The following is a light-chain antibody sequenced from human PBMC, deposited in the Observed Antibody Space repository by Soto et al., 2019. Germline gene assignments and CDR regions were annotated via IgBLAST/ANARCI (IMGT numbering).Light chain of an antibody. CDR2: EVS. J-gene: IGLJ2*01. CDR3: SSYTSSSPYVV. Sequence: QSVLTQPASVSGSPGQSITISCTGSTSDVGAYNYVSWYKHHPGQAPQLMIYEVSNRPSGVSIRFSGSKSGNTASLTISGLQPEDEADYYCSSYTSSSPYVVFGGGTQLT. CDR1: TSDVGAYNY. V-gene: IGLV2-14*01.